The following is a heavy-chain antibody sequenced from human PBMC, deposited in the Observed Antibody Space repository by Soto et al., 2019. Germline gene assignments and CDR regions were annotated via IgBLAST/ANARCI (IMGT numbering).Heavy chain of an antibody. V-gene: IGHV4-59*01. CDR1: GGSISTYY. J-gene: IGHJ4*02. CDR2: IYYSGST. D-gene: IGHD3-3*01. CDR3: ARDGSRYDFWSGPYYFDY. Sequence: SETLSLTCTVSGGSISTYYWSWIRQPPGKGLEWIGYIYYSGSTNYNPSLKSRVTISVDTSKNQYSLKLSSVSAADTAVYYCARDGSRYDFWSGPYYFDYWGQGTLVTVSS.